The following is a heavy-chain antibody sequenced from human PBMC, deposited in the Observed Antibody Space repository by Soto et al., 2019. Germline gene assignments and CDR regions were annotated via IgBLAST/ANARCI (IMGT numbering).Heavy chain of an antibody. Sequence: QVQLVQSGPEVKKPGASVTLSCKASGYNFNNYGIIWVRQAPGQGLEWMGWISRNNGNTKYGQKFQGRVSLTTDSSTSTAYMEMRSLRSDDTADYYCVRRVVTTLDDAFYLWGPGTRITVSS. CDR3: VRRVVTTLDDAFYL. D-gene: IGHD2-21*02. CDR1: GYNFNNYG. V-gene: IGHV1-18*01. CDR2: ISRNNGNT. J-gene: IGHJ3*01.